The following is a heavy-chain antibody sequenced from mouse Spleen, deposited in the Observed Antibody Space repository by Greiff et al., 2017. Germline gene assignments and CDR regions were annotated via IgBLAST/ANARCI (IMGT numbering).Heavy chain of an antibody. CDR1: GFTFSSFG. CDR3: ARGGLLYAMDY. CDR2: ISSGSSTI. Sequence: EVQLVESGGGLVQPGGSRKLSCAASGFTFSSFGMHWVRQAPEKGLEWVAYISSGSSTIYYADTVKGRFTISRDNPKNTLFLQMTSLRSEDTAMYYCARGGLLYAMDYWGQGTSVTVSS. D-gene: IGHD2-3*01. J-gene: IGHJ4*01. V-gene: IGHV5-17*02.